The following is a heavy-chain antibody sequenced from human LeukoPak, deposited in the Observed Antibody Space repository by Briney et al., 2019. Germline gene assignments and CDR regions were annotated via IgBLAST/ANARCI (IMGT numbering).Heavy chain of an antibody. D-gene: IGHD3-10*01. CDR3: AREKGSGSPYWNWFDP. V-gene: IGHV4-59*01. Sequence: PSLQSRVTISVDTSKNQFSLKLTSVTAADTAVYYCAREKGSGSPYWNWFDPWGQGTLVTVSS. J-gene: IGHJ5*02.